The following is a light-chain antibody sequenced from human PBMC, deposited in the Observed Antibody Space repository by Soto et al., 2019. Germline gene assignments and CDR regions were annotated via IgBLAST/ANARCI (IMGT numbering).Light chain of an antibody. V-gene: IGKV3-20*01. CDR3: QQYVNSPIT. CDR2: DAS. Sequence: EIVLTQSPDSLSLFPGERATLSCRASQTVGRNYVAWFQQKPGQAPRLLIYDASTRATGIPAKFGGSGSGTDFTLTISRLEPEDFAVYYCQQYVNSPITFGHGTRLEIK. CDR1: QTVGRNY. J-gene: IGKJ5*01.